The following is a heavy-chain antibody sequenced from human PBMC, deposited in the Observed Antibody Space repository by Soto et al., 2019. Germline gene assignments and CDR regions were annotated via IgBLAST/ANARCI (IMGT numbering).Heavy chain of an antibody. J-gene: IGHJ6*02. D-gene: IGHD5-12*01. V-gene: IGHV3-15*01. CDR3: TTRAADGYTFYYGMDV. CDR1: GFTFSNAW. CDR2: IKSKTDGGTT. Sequence: GGSLRLSCAASGFTFSNAWMSWVRQAPGKGLEWVGRIKSKTDGGTTDYAAPVKGRFTISREDSKNTLYLQMNSLKTEDTAVYYCTTRAADGYTFYYGMDVWGQGTTVTVSS.